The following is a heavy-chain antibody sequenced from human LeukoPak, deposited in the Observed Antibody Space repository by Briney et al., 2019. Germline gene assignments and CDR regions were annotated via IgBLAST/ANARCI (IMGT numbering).Heavy chain of an antibody. CDR1: GFTFSSYG. Sequence: GGSLRLSCAASGFTFSSYGMHWVRQAPGKGLEWVAVISYHGSNKYYADSVEGRFTISRDNSKNTLYLQMNSLRAEDTAMYYCAKGHSSGWYYFDYWGQGTLVTVSS. CDR3: AKGHSSGWYYFDY. V-gene: IGHV3-30*18. CDR2: ISYHGSNK. J-gene: IGHJ4*02. D-gene: IGHD6-19*01.